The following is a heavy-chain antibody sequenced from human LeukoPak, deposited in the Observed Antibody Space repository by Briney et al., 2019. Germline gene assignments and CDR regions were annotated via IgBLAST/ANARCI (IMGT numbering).Heavy chain of an antibody. J-gene: IGHJ5*02. CDR3: ARGSLLWFGETSNWFDP. Sequence: ASVKVSCKASGYTFTSYGISWVRQAPGQGLEWMGWISAYNGNTNYAQKLQGRVTMTTDTSTSTAYMELRSLRSDDTAVYYCARGSLLWFGETSNWFDPWGQGTQVTVAS. CDR2: ISAYNGNT. D-gene: IGHD3-10*01. V-gene: IGHV1-18*01. CDR1: GYTFTSYG.